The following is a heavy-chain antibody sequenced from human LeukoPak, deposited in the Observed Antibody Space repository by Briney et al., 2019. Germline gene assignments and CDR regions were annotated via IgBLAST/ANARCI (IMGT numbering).Heavy chain of an antibody. CDR3: ARSRGAGPGAYFDY. Sequence: PGGGLRLSCAASGFTFSDEYMSWIRQAPGKGLEWVSYISNSGSYTNYADSVKGRFTISRDNAKNSLYLQMNSLRAEDTAVYYCARSRGAGPGAYFDYWAQGTLITVSS. J-gene: IGHJ4*02. V-gene: IGHV3-11*03. CDR2: ISNSGSYT. D-gene: IGHD6-19*01. CDR1: GFTFSDEY.